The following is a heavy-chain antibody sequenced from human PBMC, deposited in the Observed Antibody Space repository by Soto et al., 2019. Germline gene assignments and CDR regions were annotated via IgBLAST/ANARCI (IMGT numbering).Heavy chain of an antibody. Sequence: QVQLMESGGGVVQPGRSLRLSCAASGFTFSSYAMHWVRQAPGTGLEWVAVISYDGRDKYYPDSVKGRFTISRDNSKNTLYLQMNSLRAEDTAGYYCARSAGGSYPQYDYWGQGTLVTGSS. J-gene: IGHJ4*02. CDR2: ISYDGRDK. CDR1: GFTFSSYA. CDR3: ARSAGGSYPQYDY. D-gene: IGHD1-26*01. V-gene: IGHV3-30*04.